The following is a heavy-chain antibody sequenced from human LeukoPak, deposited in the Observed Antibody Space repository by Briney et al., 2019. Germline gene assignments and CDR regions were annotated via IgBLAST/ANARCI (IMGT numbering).Heavy chain of an antibody. CDR3: ARLPIAADDFDI. J-gene: IGHJ3*02. V-gene: IGHV4-59*08. CDR1: GGSISSYY. CDR2: IYYSGST. D-gene: IGHD6-13*01. Sequence: SETLSLTCTVSGGSISSYYWSWIRQPPGKGLEWIGYIYYSGSTNYNPSLKSRVTISVDTSKNQFSLKLSSVTAADTAVYYCARLPIAADDFDIWGQGTMVTVSS.